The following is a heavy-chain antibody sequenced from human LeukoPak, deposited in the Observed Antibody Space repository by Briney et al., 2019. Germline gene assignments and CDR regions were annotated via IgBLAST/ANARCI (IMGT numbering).Heavy chain of an antibody. D-gene: IGHD3-22*01. Sequence: SETLSLTCTVSGGSISTYYWSWIRQPAGKGLEWIGRIYSSGSTNYNPSLKSRVTIAVDTSKNQFSLKLSSVTAADTAVYYCARGMIVVGGAYYFDYWGQGTLVTVSS. V-gene: IGHV4-4*07. CDR3: ARGMIVVGGAYYFDY. CDR2: IYSSGST. CDR1: GGSISTYY. J-gene: IGHJ4*02.